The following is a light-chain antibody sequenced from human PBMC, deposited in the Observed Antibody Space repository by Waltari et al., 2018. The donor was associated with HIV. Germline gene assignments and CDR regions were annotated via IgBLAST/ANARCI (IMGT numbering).Light chain of an antibody. J-gene: IGLJ3*02. CDR3: QSYDSSLSGSWV. CDR1: SSNIGAGYD. CDR2: GNI. Sequence: QSVLTQPPSVSVAPGQRVTISCTGSSSNIGAGYDVHWYQHLPGTAPKLLIYGNISRPSGVPDRFSGSKSGTSASLAITGLQAEDEADYYCQSYDSSLSGSWVFGGGTKLTVL. V-gene: IGLV1-40*01.